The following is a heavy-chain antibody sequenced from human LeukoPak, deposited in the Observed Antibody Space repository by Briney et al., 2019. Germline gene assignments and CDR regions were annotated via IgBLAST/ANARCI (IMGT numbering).Heavy chain of an antibody. D-gene: IGHD4-17*01. Sequence: GGSLRLSCAASGFTFGDYAMHWGRQAPGKGLEEVSLISGDGGSTYYADPVKGRFTITRDNSKNSLYLQMNSLRTEDTALYYCAKDNGDHPENAFDIWGQGTMVTVSS. CDR1: GFTFGDYA. CDR2: ISGDGGST. CDR3: AKDNGDHPENAFDI. J-gene: IGHJ3*02. V-gene: IGHV3-43*02.